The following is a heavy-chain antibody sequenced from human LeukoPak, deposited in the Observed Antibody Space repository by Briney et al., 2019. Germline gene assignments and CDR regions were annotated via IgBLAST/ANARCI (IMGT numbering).Heavy chain of an antibody. CDR2: ISSSSSYI. Sequence: GGSLRLSCAASGFTFNNYNMNWVRQAPGKGLEWVSSISSSSSYIYYADSVKGRFTISRDDAKNSLYLQMNSLRAEDTAVYYCARDSYYYDSSGYYSSFDYWGQGTLVTVSS. CDR3: ARDSYYYDSSGYYSSFDY. V-gene: IGHV3-21*01. J-gene: IGHJ4*02. CDR1: GFTFNNYN. D-gene: IGHD3-22*01.